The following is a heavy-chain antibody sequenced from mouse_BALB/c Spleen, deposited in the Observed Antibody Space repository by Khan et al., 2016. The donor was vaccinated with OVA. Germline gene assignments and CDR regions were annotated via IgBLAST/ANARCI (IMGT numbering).Heavy chain of an antibody. Sequence: QVQLQESGLGLVAPSQCLSITCTVSGFSLTYYGVNWVRQPPGKGLEWLGVIWGDGATNHHSGLKSRLSITTDTSKTPGFLKLNSLQTDDTATYYCARFTTATGNYYVMDYWGQGTSVTVSS. J-gene: IGHJ4*01. CDR1: GFSLTYYG. CDR3: ARFTTATGNYYVMDY. V-gene: IGHV2-3*01. D-gene: IGHD1-2*01. CDR2: IWGDGAT.